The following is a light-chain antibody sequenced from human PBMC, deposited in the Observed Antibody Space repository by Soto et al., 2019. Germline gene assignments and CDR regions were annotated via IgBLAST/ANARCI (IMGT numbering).Light chain of an antibody. J-gene: IGLJ1*01. Sequence: SSELTQPPSVSVSPGQTARITCSGDALPQQFVYWYQQKSGQAPILLIYKDTERPSGIPERFSGSTSGTTVTLTITGVQAEDEADYYCKSPDGSGSFYVFGGGTKLTVL. CDR3: KSPDGSGSFYV. CDR1: ALPQQF. V-gene: IGLV3-25*03. CDR2: KDT.